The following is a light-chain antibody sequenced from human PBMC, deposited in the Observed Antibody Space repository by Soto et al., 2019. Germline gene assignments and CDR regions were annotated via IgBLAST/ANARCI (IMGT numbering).Light chain of an antibody. CDR2: DAS. J-gene: IGKJ1*01. CDR1: QSVSNNY. CDR3: QQYNSYSWT. V-gene: IGKV3-20*01. Sequence: EIVLTQSPGTLSLSPGERATLSCRASQSVSNNYLAWYQQKPGQAPRLLIFDASTRATGIPARFSGSGSGTEFTLTISSLQPDDFATYYCQQYNSYSWTFGQGTKVDIK.